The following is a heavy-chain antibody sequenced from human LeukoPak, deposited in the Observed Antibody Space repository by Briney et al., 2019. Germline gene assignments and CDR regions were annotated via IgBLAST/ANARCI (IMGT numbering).Heavy chain of an antibody. J-gene: IGHJ6*02. V-gene: IGHV3-48*01. CDR1: GFTFSSYS. CDR3: ARDNRTAMVTPWLYYYYGMDV. Sequence: GSLRLSCAASGFTFSSYSMNWVRQAPGKGLEWVSYISSSSSTIYYADSVKGRFTISRDNAKNSLYLQMSSLRAEDTAVYYCARDNRTAMVTPWLYYYYGMDVWGQGTTVTVSS. CDR2: ISSSSSTI. D-gene: IGHD5-18*01.